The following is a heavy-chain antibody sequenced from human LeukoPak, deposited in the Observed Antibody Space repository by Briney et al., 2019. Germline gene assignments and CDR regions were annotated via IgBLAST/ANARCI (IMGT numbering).Heavy chain of an antibody. J-gene: IGHJ4*02. CDR1: GFIFSNYA. V-gene: IGHV3-30*01. D-gene: IGHD3-10*01. CDR2: ISSDGSKT. Sequence: GGSPRLSCAASGFIFSNYAMHWVRQAPGKGLEWVALISSDGSKTYHADSVKGRFSISRDNSKTTLYLQLNSLRAEDTSVYYCARDSTYWYDSGSSGPHYFDYWGQGTLVTVSS. CDR3: ARDSTYWYDSGSSGPHYFDY.